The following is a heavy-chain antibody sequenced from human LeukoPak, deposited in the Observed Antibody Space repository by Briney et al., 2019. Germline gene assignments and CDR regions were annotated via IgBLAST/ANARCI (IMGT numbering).Heavy chain of an antibody. CDR1: GGSIGSSSFY. J-gene: IGHJ4*02. V-gene: IGHV4-39*07. CDR3: VRLQAVTGNFDY. D-gene: IGHD1-20*01. Sequence: SETLSLTCTVSGGSIGSSSFYWGWIRQPPGQGLEWIETIDYSGDTYYNPSLKSRVTISVDSSRNQFSLKLSSVTAADTAVYYCVRLQAVTGNFDYWGQGALVTVSS. CDR2: IDYSGDT.